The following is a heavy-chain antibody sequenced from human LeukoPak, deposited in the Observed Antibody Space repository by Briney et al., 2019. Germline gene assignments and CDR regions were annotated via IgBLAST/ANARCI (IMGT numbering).Heavy chain of an antibody. CDR3: GRETDFGVVTN. CDR1: GDSVSSNGAS. Sequence: SQTLSLTCAISGDSVSSNGASWNWIRHSPSRCLQWLGRTYYRSQQWHSDYAPSVKGRITLNPDTSKNQFSLQLNSMTPEDTAVYYCGRETDFGVVTNWGQGTLVTVSS. D-gene: IGHD3-3*01. CDR2: TYYRSQQWHS. V-gene: IGHV6-1*01. J-gene: IGHJ4*02.